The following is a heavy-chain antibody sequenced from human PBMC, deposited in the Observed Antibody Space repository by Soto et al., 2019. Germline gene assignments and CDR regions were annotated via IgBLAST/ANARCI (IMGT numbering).Heavy chain of an antibody. V-gene: IGHV1-8*01. CDR2: MNPNSGNT. CDR3: ARILTENFLEWYETYYYYYMDV. D-gene: IGHD3-3*01. J-gene: IGHJ6*03. CDR1: GYTFTSYD. Sequence: ASVKVSCKASGYTFTSYDINWVRQATGQGLEWMGWMNPNSGNTGYAQKFQGRVTMTRNTSISTAYMELSSLRSEDTAVYYCARILTENFLEWYETYYYYYMDVWGKGTTVTVSS.